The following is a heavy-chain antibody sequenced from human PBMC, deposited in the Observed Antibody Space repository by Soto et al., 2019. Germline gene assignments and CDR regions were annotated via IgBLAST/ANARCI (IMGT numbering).Heavy chain of an antibody. CDR1: GGSIRTYY. V-gene: IGHV4-59*12. Sequence: PSETLSLTCTVSGGSIRTYYWSWIRQPPGKGLDWIGYIYYSGSTNYNPSLKSRVTISVDTSKNEFSLKLSSMTAADTAVYYCARGRPWELYDYWGQGTLVTVSS. J-gene: IGHJ4*02. CDR2: IYYSGST. D-gene: IGHD1-26*01. CDR3: ARGRPWELYDY.